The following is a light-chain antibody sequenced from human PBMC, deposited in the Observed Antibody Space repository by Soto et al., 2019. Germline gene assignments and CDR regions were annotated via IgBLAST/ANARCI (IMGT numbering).Light chain of an antibody. CDR2: SNN. CDR3: AAWDDSLSGHVV. CDR1: SSNIGSNY. Sequence: QAVVTQPPSASGTPGQRVIISCSGSSSNIGSNYVYWYQQLPGTAPKLLIYSNNQRPSGVPDRFSGSKSGTSASLAISGLRSEDEADYYCAAWDDSLSGHVVFGGGTKVTVL. J-gene: IGLJ2*01. V-gene: IGLV1-47*02.